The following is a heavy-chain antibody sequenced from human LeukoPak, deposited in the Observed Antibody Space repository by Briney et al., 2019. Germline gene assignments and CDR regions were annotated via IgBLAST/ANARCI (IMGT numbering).Heavy chain of an antibody. CDR1: GGSFSGYY. V-gene: IGHV4-34*01. Sequence: SETLSLTCAVFGGSFSGYYWSWIRQPPGKGLEWIWEINHSGSTNYNPSLKSRVTISIDTSKNQFSLKLSSVTAADTAIYYCARPLHCSSTPCYDWFDPWGQGTLVTVSS. J-gene: IGHJ5*02. CDR3: ARPLHCSSTPCYDWFDP. CDR2: INHSGST. D-gene: IGHD2-2*01.